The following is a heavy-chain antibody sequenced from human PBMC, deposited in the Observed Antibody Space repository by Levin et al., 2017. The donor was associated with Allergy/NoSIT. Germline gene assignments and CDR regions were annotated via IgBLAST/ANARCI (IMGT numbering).Heavy chain of an antibody. J-gene: IGHJ3*02. CDR2: INSDGSSI. CDR3: AGESTSAFDI. D-gene: IGHD2-2*01. V-gene: IGHV3-74*01. Sequence: GESLKISCAASGFTFSSYWMHWVRQAPGKGLVWVSRINSDGSSISYADSVKGRFTISRDNAKNTLYLQMNSLRAEDMAVYYCAGESTSAFDIWGQGTMVTVPS. CDR1: GFTFSSYW.